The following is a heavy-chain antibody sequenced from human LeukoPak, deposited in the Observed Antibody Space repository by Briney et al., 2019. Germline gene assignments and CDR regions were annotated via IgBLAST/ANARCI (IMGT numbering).Heavy chain of an antibody. CDR2: ISSSGSYI. V-gene: IGHV3-21*01. CDR3: ARPRGYYYDSSGLKGAFDI. Sequence: PGGSLRLSCAASGFTFSSYSMNWVRQAPGKGLEWVSSISSSGSYIYYADSVKGRFTISRDNAKNSLYLQMNSLRAEDTAVYYCARPRGYYYDSSGLKGAFDIWGQGTMVTVSS. CDR1: GFTFSSYS. J-gene: IGHJ3*02. D-gene: IGHD3-22*01.